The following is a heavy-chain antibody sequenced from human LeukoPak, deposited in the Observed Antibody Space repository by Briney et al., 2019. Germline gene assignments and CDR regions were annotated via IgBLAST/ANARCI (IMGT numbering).Heavy chain of an antibody. J-gene: IGHJ2*01. CDR1: GGSISSSSYY. CDR2: IYYSGST. Sequence: SETLSLTCTVSGGSISSSSYYWGWIRQPPGKGLEWIGSIYYSGSTYYNPPLKSRVTISVDTSKNQFSLKLSSVTAADTAVYYCASKATYYYDSSGYWEWYFDLWGRGTLVTVSS. D-gene: IGHD3-22*01. V-gene: IGHV4-39*07. CDR3: ASKATYYYDSSGYWEWYFDL.